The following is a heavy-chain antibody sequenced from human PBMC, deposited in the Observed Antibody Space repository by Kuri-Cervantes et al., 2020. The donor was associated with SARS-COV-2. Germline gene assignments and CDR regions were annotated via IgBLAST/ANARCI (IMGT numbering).Heavy chain of an antibody. CDR3: ARARGTYYYDTSGYYSRPYYFDY. Sequence: ASVKVSCKASGYTFTSYAMHWVRQAPGQRLEWMGWINAGNGNTKYSQKFQGRVTITRDTSASTAYMELRSLRSEDTAVYYCARARGTYYYDTSGYYSRPYYFDYWGQGTLVTVSS. CDR2: INAGNGNT. V-gene: IGHV1-3*01. D-gene: IGHD3-22*01. CDR1: GYTFTSYA. J-gene: IGHJ4*02.